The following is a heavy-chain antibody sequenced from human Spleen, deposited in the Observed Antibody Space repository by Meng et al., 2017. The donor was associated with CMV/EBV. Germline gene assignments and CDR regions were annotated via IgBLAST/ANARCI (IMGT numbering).Heavy chain of an antibody. D-gene: IGHD7-27*01. CDR3: ASGTNWGRSY. J-gene: IGHJ4*02. CDR1: GGSFSGYS. V-gene: IGHV4-34*01. Sequence: LSRTCAVYGGSFSGYSWSWIRQPPGKGLEWIGEINHSGSTNYNPSLKSRVTISVDTSKNQFSLKLSSVTAADTAVYYCASGTNWGRSYWGQGTLVTVSS. CDR2: INHSGST.